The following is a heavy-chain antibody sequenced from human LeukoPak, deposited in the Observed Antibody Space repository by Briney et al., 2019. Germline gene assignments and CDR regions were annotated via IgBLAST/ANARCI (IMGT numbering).Heavy chain of an antibody. J-gene: IGHJ3*02. V-gene: IGHV3-48*03. CDR3: AREGGRRVYSGSGNYLDAFDI. CDR1: GFTFSSYA. D-gene: IGHD3-10*01. Sequence: GGSLRLSCAASGFTFSSYAMSWVRQAPGKGLEWVSYISSTGSAIHYADSVKGRFTISRDNAKNSLFLQMNSLRAEDTAVYYCAREGGRRVYSGSGNYLDAFDIWGQGTMVTVSS. CDR2: ISSTGSAI.